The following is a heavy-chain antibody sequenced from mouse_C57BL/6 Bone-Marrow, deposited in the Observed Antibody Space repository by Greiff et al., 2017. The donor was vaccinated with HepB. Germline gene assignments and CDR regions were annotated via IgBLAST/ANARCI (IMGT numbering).Heavy chain of an antibody. CDR3: TSDGYYPAWCAY. Sequence: VQLKQSGAELVRPGASVKLSCTASGFNIKDDYMHWVKQRPEQGLEWIGWIDPENGDTEYASKFQGKATITADTSSNTAYLQLSSLTSEDTAVYYCTSDGYYPAWCAYWGQGTLVTVSA. CDR2: IDPENGDT. V-gene: IGHV14-4*01. CDR1: GFNIKDDY. D-gene: IGHD2-3*01. J-gene: IGHJ3*01.